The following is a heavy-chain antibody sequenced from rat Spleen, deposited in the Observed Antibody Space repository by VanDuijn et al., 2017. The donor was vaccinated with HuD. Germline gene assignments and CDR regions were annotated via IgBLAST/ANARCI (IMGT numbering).Heavy chain of an antibody. Sequence: EVQLVESGGGLVQPGRSLKLSCAASGFTFSDYYMAWVRQAPTKGLEWVATISYDGISTYYRDSMKGRFTVSRDNAKSTLYLQMDSLRSEDTATYYCVRHWGYWGQGVMVTVSS. CDR2: ISYDGIST. CDR3: VRHWGY. V-gene: IGHV5-29*01. CDR1: GFTFSDYY. D-gene: IGHD4-6*01. J-gene: IGHJ2*01.